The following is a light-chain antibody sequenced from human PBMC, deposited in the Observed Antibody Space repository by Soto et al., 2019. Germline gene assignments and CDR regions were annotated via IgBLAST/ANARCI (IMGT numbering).Light chain of an antibody. CDR2: FAY. CDR1: QGISNS. Sequence: DIPMTQSPSSLSASVGDRVTITCRASQGISNSLDWYHQKTGTVPKLLIYFAYTLKSGVPSRFSGSGSGTDFTLTISSLQPEDVGTYYCQKYDGFPDTFGQGTRLKSK. CDR3: QKYDGFPDT. J-gene: IGKJ5*01. V-gene: IGKV1-27*01.